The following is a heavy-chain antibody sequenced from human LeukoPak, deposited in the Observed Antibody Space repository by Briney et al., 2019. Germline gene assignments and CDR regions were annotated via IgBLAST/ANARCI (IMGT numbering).Heavy chain of an antibody. CDR2: IYSGGST. V-gene: IGHV3-53*01. Sequence: GGSLRLSCAASGFTVSSNYMSWVRQAPGKGLEWVSVIYSGGSTYYADSVKGRFTISRDNSKNTLYLQMNSLRAEDTAVYYCAREYCSGGSCYSYYGMDVWGQGTTVTVSS. D-gene: IGHD2-15*01. J-gene: IGHJ6*02. CDR3: AREYCSGGSCYSYYGMDV. CDR1: GFTVSSNY.